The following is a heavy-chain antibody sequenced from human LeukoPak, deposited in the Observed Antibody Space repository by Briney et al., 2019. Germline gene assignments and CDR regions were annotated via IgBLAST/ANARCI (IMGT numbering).Heavy chain of an antibody. Sequence: ASVKVSCKASGYTFTRYGTSWVRQAPGQGLEWMGWISAYNGNTNYAQKLQGRATMTTDTSTSTAYMELRSLRSDDTAVYYCATDYGDYAWYYFDYWGQGTLVTVSS. CDR3: ATDYGDYAWYYFDY. D-gene: IGHD4-17*01. V-gene: IGHV1-18*01. CDR1: GYTFTRYG. J-gene: IGHJ4*02. CDR2: ISAYNGNT.